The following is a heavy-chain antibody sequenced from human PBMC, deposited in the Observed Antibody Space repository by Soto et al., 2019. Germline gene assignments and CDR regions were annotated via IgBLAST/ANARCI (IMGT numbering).Heavy chain of an antibody. CDR2: IYSVGNT. Sequence: GGSLRLSCAASGFTVSSNYISWVRQAPGKGLEWVSVIYSVGNTYYADSVKGRFTISRDNSKNTLYLQMNSLRAEDTAVYYCAKDRSPRGYCSGGSCQGGGAFDIWGQGTMVTVSS. CDR1: GFTVSSNY. V-gene: IGHV3-53*05. J-gene: IGHJ3*02. D-gene: IGHD2-15*01. CDR3: AKDRSPRGYCSGGSCQGGGAFDI.